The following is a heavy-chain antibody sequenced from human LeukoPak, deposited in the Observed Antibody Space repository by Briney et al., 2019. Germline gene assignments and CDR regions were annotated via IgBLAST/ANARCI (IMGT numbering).Heavy chain of an antibody. Sequence: PGGSLRLSCAASGVTVSNNYMNWVRQAPGKGLEWVSYISSSSSTIYYADSVKGRFTISRDNAKNSLYLQMNSLRAEDTAVYYCARGGLRFRDAFDIWGQGTMVTVSS. CDR2: ISSSSSTI. CDR3: ARGGLRFRDAFDI. CDR1: GVTVSNNY. J-gene: IGHJ3*02. D-gene: IGHD4-17*01. V-gene: IGHV3-48*01.